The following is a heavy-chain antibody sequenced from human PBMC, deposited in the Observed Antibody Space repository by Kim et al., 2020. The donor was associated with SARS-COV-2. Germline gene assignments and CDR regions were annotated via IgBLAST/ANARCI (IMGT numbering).Heavy chain of an antibody. CDR3: ARLPAGGSYRQYFDY. CDR1: GGSISSSSYY. D-gene: IGHD3-16*02. J-gene: IGHJ4*02. V-gene: IGHV4-39*01. CDR2: IYYSGST. Sequence: SETLSLTCTVSGGSISSSSYYWGWIRQPPGKGLEWIGSIYYSGSTYYNPSLKSRVTISVDTSKNQFSLKLSSVTAADTAVYYCARLPAGGSYRQYFDYWGQGTLVTVSS.